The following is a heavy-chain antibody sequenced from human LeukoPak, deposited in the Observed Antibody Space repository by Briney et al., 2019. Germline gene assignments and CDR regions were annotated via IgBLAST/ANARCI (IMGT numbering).Heavy chain of an antibody. CDR3: ASLIAAAGTKVDY. CDR1: GYSFTSYW. CDR2: IYPGDSDT. Sequence: GESLKISCKGSGYSFTSYWIGWVRQIPGEGLGWVGIIYPGDSDTRYSPSFQGQVTISADKSISTAYLQWSSLKASDTAMYYCASLIAAAGTKVDYWGQGTLVTVSS. D-gene: IGHD6-13*01. J-gene: IGHJ4*02. V-gene: IGHV5-51*01.